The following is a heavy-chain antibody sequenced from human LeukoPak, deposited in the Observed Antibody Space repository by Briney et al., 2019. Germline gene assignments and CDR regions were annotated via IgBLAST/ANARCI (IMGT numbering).Heavy chain of an antibody. D-gene: IGHD5-12*01. V-gene: IGHV4-61*02. Sequence: ASETLSLTCTVSGGSISSGSYYWSWIRQPAGKGLEWIGRIYTSGSTNYNPSLKSRVTISVDTSKNQFSLKLSSVTAADTAVYYCARVKYSGYDSYYFDYWGQGTLVTVSS. CDR2: IYTSGST. CDR1: GGSISSGSYY. CDR3: ARVKYSGYDSYYFDY. J-gene: IGHJ4*02.